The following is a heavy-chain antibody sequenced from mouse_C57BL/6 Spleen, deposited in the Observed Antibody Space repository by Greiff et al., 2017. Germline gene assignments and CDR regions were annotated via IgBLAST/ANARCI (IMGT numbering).Heavy chain of an antibody. J-gene: IGHJ1*03. D-gene: IGHD1-1*01. CDR2: IDPANGKP. V-gene: IGHV14-3*01. CDR1: GFNIQNTY. CDR3: ARSGDYYGSSSDWYYDV. Sequence: VQLQQSVAELVRPGASVKLSCTASGFNIQNTYMHWVKQRPEQGLEWIGRIDPANGKPKSAPKFQGKATITADTSSNTAYLQLSSLTSEDTAIYYCARSGDYYGSSSDWYYDVWGTGATVTVAS.